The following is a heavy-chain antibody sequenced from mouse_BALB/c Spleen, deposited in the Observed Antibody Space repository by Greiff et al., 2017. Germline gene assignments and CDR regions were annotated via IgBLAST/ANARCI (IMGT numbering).Heavy chain of an antibody. CDR3: ARSTMITYFDV. D-gene: IGHD2-4*01. CDR2: IWSGGST. V-gene: IGHV2-2*02. CDR1: GFSLTRYG. Sequence: QVQLKESGPGLVQPSQSLSITCTVSGFSLTRYGVHWVRQSPGKGLEWLGVIWSGGSTDYNAAFISRLSISKDNSKSQVFFKMNSLQANDTAIYYCARSTMITYFDVWGAGTTVTVSS. J-gene: IGHJ1*01.